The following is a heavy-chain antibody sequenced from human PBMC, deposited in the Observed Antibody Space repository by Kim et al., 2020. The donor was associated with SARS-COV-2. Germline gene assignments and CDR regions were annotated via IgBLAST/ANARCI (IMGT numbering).Heavy chain of an antibody. Sequence: NPSPKSRVTRSVDTSKNQFALKLTSVTAADTAVYYCARLPVYSSGWPGGYWGQGTLVTVSS. J-gene: IGHJ4*02. V-gene: IGHV4-39*01. CDR3: ARLPVYSSGWPGGY. D-gene: IGHD6-19*01.